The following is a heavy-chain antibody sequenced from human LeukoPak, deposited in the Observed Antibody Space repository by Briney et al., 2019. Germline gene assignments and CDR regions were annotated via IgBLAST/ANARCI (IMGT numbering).Heavy chain of an antibody. V-gene: IGHV4-34*01. CDR2: INHSGST. CDR3: ARGHGRVTR. CDR1: GGSFSGYY. Sequence: PSETLSLTCAVYGGSFSGYYWSWIRQPPGKGLEWIGEINHSGSTNYNPSLKSRVTISVDTSKNQFSLKLSSVTAADTAVYYCARGHGRVTRWGQGTLVTVSS. D-gene: IGHD5-18*01. J-gene: IGHJ4*02.